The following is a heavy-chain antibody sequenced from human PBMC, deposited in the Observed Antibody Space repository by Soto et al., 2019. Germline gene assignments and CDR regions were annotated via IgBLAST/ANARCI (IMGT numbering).Heavy chain of an antibody. J-gene: IGHJ3*02. CDR3: ARGINYYDSGDDAFDI. D-gene: IGHD3-10*01. CDR2: MNPNSGNT. V-gene: IGHV1-8*01. CDR1: GYTFTSYD. Sequence: QVQLVQSGAEVKKPGASVKVSCKASGYTFTSYDINWVRQATGQGLEWMGWMNPNSGNTGYAQKFXGXVXMAXNTSISTAYMELSSLRSEDTAVYYCARGINYYDSGDDAFDIWGQGTMVTVSS.